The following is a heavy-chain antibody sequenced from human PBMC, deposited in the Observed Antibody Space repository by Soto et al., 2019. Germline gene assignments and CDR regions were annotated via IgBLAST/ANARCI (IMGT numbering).Heavy chain of an antibody. V-gene: IGHV3-30-3*01. D-gene: IGHD2-15*01. CDR2: ISYDGSKK. CDR1: GFTFSDFA. CDR3: ARTRMLAYYYGMDV. Sequence: QLVESGGGVVQPGRSLRLSCAASGFTFSDFAMHWVRQAPGKGLEWVSSISYDGSKKYSADSVKGRFTISRDNSKNTLLLQMNSLRGEDTAVYSCARTRMLAYYYGMDVWGQGTTVTVSS. J-gene: IGHJ6*02.